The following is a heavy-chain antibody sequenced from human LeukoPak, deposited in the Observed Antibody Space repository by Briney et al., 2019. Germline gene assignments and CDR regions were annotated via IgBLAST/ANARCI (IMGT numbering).Heavy chain of an antibody. J-gene: IGHJ4*02. CDR1: GFTYSSYD. D-gene: IGHD6-19*01. CDR2: ISYNGNII. CDR3: ARDLSGWASMYSYFDF. V-gene: IGHV3-30-3*01. Sequence: GGSLRLSCAASGFTYSSYDMSWVRQAPGKGLEWVAVISYNGNIIYYADSVKGRFTISRDSSKNTLFLQMNSLRAEDTAVYYCARDLSGWASMYSYFDFWGQGTLVTVSS.